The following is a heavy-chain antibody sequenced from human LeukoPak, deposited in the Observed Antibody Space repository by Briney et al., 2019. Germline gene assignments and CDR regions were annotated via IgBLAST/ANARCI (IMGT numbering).Heavy chain of an antibody. Sequence: SETLSLTCAVSGDSISSGHYWAWTRQPPGKGLEWIGSIFHSGSTYRNPSLRSRVTISLNTSKNQFSLILSSMTAADTAVYYCARTSSVDTALVGVHWFDPWGQGTLVTVSS. V-gene: IGHV4-38-2*01. CDR3: ARTSSVDTALVGVHWFDP. J-gene: IGHJ5*02. CDR2: IFHSGST. D-gene: IGHD5-18*01. CDR1: GDSISSGHY.